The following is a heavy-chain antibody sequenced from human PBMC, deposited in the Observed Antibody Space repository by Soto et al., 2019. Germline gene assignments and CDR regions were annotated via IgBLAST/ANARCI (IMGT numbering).Heavy chain of an antibody. Sequence: QVQLQESGPGLVKPSQTLSLTCTVSGGSISSGGYYWSWIRQHPGKGLEWIGYIYYSGSTYYNPSLKSRVTISVDTSKNQFSLKLSSVTAADTAVYYCARSGDGYNGHHFDYWGQGTLVTVSS. CDR3: ARSGDGYNGHHFDY. J-gene: IGHJ4*02. V-gene: IGHV4-31*03. CDR2: IYYSGST. D-gene: IGHD5-12*01. CDR1: GGSISSGGYY.